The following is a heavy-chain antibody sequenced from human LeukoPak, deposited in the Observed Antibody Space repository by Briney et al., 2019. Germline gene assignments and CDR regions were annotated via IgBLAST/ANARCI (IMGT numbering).Heavy chain of an antibody. CDR3: GRDPSARVTIDF. D-gene: IGHD5-24*01. V-gene: IGHV3-30*04. Sequence: SGRSLRLSCAASGFTFSNYAMHWVCQAPGKGLEWVAIVSHDGRNQYYAESVKGRFTISRDSSKNTVSLQMNSLRAGDSALYYCGRDPSARVTIDFWGQGTLVTVSS. CDR2: VSHDGRNQ. J-gene: IGHJ4*02. CDR1: GFTFSNYA.